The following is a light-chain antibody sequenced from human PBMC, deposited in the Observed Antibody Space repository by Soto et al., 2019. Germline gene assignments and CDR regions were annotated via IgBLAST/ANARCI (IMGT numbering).Light chain of an antibody. J-gene: IGLJ2*01. CDR1: SGHSNYA. Sequence: QLVLTQSPSASASLGASVKLTCTLSSGHSNYAIAWHQQQSEKGPRYLMKLNSDGSHSKGDGIPDRFSGSSSEAERYLTISSLQSEDEADYYCQTWGSGIVVFGGGTQLTVL. V-gene: IGLV4-69*01. CDR3: QTWGSGIVV. CDR2: LNSDGSH.